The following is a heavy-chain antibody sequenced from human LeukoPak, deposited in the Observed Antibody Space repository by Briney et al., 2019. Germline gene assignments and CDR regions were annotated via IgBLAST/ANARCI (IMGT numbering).Heavy chain of an antibody. CDR2: ILSDGSKE. J-gene: IGHJ4*02. CDR3: ARGVGGADY. Sequence: PGESLRLSCAASGFTFSSYGMHWVRQAPGKGLEWVAVILSDGSKEFYTDSVKGRFTISRDNSKNTLYLQMNSLRAEDTAVYYCARGVGGADYWGQGTLVTVSS. V-gene: IGHV3-33*01. CDR1: GFTFSSYG. D-gene: IGHD2-21*01.